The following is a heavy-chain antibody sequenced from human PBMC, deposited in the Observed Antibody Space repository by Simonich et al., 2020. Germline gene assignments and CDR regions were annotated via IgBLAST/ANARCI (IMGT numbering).Heavy chain of an antibody. J-gene: IGHJ4*02. CDR2: IISSGSTI. D-gene: IGHD4-17*01. Sequence: EVQLVESGGGLVQPGGSLRLSCAASGFTFSSYEMNWVRQAPERGVGWVSNIISSGSTIYYAGAVKGRFTSSRDNAKNSLYLQMNSLRAEDTAVYYCARHYYGDYYFDYWGQGTLVTVSS. CDR3: ARHYYGDYYFDY. CDR1: GFTFSSYE. V-gene: IGHV3-48*03.